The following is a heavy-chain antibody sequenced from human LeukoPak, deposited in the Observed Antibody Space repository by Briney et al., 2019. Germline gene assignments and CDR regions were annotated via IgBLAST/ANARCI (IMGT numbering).Heavy chain of an antibody. V-gene: IGHV3-33*01. D-gene: IGHD2-21*02. CDR1: FXSYG. J-gene: IGHJ6*04. Sequence: FXSYGXXWVRXXPXKGLXXXXXXXXDGSNKYYAASVKGQFTISRDNSNNTLYLQMNSLRAEDTAVYYCAREGEDVVVTAIPYYYYYYGMDVWGKGTTVTVSS. CDR3: AREGEDVVVTAIPYYYYYYGMDV. CDR2: XXXDGSNK.